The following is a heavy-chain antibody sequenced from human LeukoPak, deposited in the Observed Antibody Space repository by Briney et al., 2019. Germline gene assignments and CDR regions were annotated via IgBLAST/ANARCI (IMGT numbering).Heavy chain of an antibody. Sequence: SETLSLTCTVSGGSLSSSSYYWGWIRQPPGKGLEWIGSIYYSGSTYYNPSLKSRVTISVDTSKNQFSLKLSSVTAADTAVYYCARQEEGNFDYGGQGTLVTVSS. CDR2: IYYSGST. CDR3: ARQEEGNFDY. CDR1: GGSLSSSSYY. V-gene: IGHV4-39*01. J-gene: IGHJ4*02.